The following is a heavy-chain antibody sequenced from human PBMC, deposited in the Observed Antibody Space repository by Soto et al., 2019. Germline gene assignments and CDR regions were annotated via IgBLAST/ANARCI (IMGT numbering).Heavy chain of an antibody. J-gene: IGHJ4*02. Sequence: PSETLSLTCAVSGDSVSDDDWWNWVRQTPGKGLEWNGEIFHGGNIHYNPSFKNRVTISIDKSNNRFSLDLHSVTAGDTAVYYCARAIDYDILTGYPAPPDYWGQGTLVTVSS. V-gene: IGHV4-4*02. CDR2: IFHGGNI. D-gene: IGHD3-9*01. CDR3: ARAIDYDILTGYPAPPDY. CDR1: GDSVSDDDW.